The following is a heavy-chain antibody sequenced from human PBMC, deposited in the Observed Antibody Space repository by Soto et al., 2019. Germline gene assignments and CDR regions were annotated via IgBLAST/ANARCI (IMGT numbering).Heavy chain of an antibody. CDR1: GGSFSGYY. Sequence: SETLSLTCAVYGGSFSGYYWSWIRQPPGKGLEWIGEINHSGSTNYNPSLKSRVTISVDTSKSQFSLKLSSVTAADTAVYYCARVLVSEVSIYFDYWGQGTLVTVSS. CDR3: ARVLVSEVSIYFDY. CDR2: INHSGST. V-gene: IGHV4-34*01. J-gene: IGHJ4*02. D-gene: IGHD3-10*01.